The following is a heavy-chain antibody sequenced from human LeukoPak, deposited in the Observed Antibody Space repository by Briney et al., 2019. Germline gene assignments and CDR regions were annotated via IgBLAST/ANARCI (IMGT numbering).Heavy chain of an antibody. CDR3: AKAGVSYNYDFWSGYYGSY. CDR2: ISGSGGST. Sequence: GGSLRLSCAASGFTFSSYAMSWVRQAPGKGLEWISSISGSGGSTYYADSVKGRFTISRDNSKNTLYLQMNSLRAEDTAVYYCAKAGVSYNYDFWSGYYGSYWGQGTLVTVSS. CDR1: GFTFSSYA. J-gene: IGHJ4*02. V-gene: IGHV3-23*01. D-gene: IGHD3-3*01.